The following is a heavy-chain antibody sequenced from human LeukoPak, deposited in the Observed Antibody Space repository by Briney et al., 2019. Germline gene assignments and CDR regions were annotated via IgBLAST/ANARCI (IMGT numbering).Heavy chain of an antibody. D-gene: IGHD1-14*01. J-gene: IGHJ4*02. CDR2: ISSSSFI. V-gene: IGHV3-69-1*01. Sequence: GGSLRLSCAASGFSISDYSMNWVRQAPGKGPEWVSSISSSSFIYYADSVKGRFTISRDNAKNSLYLQMNSLRAEDTAVYYCARDPPGKYLVYFDYWGQGTPVTVSS. CDR3: ARDPPGKYLVYFDY. CDR1: GFSISDYS.